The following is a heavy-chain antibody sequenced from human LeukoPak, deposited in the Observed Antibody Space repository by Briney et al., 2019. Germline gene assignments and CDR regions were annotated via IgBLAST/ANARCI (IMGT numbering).Heavy chain of an antibody. CDR3: ARDLGYSSGWSSFGY. D-gene: IGHD6-19*01. V-gene: IGHV3-23*01. Sequence: PGGSLRLSCAASGFTFSSYAMSWVRQAPGKGLEWVSAISGGGGSTYYADSVKGRFTISRDNSKNTLYLQMNSLRAEDTAVYYCARDLGYSSGWSSFGYWGQGTLVTVSS. CDR2: ISGGGGST. J-gene: IGHJ4*02. CDR1: GFTFSSYA.